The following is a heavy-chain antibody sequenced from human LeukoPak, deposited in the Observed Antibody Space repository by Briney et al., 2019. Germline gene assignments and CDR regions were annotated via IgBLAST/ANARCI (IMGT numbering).Heavy chain of an antibody. CDR2: ISYAGSNK. J-gene: IGHJ4*02. D-gene: IGHD1-26*01. CDR1: GFTFSNCD. CDR3: AARVGATTVDY. Sequence: PGGSLRLSCAASGFTFSNCDMHRVRQAPGKGLEWVAVISYAGSNKYYADSVKGRFIISRDDSNNTLYVQMNSLRAEDTAVYYCAARVGATTVDYWGQGTLVTVSS. V-gene: IGHV3-30*03.